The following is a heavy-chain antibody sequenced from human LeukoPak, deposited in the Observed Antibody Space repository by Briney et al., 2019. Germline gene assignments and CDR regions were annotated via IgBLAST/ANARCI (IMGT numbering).Heavy chain of an antibody. D-gene: IGHD4-23*01. CDR2: IYYIGTT. CDR1: AGSVSSGNYY. Sequence: SETLSLTCTVSAGSVSSGNYYWHWIRQPPGEGLEWIGFIYYIGTTNYNPSLKCRVTISVDTSKNHFSLKLTSVTAADTAVYYCARAYGPNSPLYWGQGTLVTVSS. V-gene: IGHV4-61*03. CDR3: ARAYGPNSPLY. J-gene: IGHJ4*02.